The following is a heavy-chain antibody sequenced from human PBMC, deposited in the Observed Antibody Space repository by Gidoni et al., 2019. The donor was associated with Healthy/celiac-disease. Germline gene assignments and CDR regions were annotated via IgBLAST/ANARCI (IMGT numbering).Heavy chain of an antibody. Sequence: QAQLVQSGAEVKKPGASVEGPCKASGYTFTGDYMLWVRQAPGQGPEWMGWINPNSGGTNYAQKFQGRVTMTRDTSISTAYMELSRLRSDDTAVYYCARGRGQLVLLHDAFDIWGQGTMVTVSS. CDR1: GYTFTGDY. CDR2: INPNSGGT. CDR3: ARGRGQLVLLHDAFDI. V-gene: IGHV1-2*02. J-gene: IGHJ3*02. D-gene: IGHD6-13*01.